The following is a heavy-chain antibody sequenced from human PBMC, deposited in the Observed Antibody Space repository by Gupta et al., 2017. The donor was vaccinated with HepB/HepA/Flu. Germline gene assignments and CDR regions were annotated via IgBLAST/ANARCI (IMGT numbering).Heavy chain of an antibody. CDR1: GFSFSNFW. J-gene: IGHJ4*02. Sequence: EVQLVESGGTLVQPGGSLRLSCEASGFSFSNFWMNWVRQAPGKGLEWVASINQDGSERYYVDSVKGRFTIARDNAQNSLYLQMNSLRGEDTALYFCARDIVPAGLFFDFWGQGTLVTVSS. CDR2: INQDGSER. V-gene: IGHV3-7*01. CDR3: ARDIVPAGLFFDF. D-gene: IGHD2-2*01.